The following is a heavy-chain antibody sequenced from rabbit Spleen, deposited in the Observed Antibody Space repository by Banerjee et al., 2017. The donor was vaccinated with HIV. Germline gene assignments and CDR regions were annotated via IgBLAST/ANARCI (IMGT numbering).Heavy chain of an antibody. J-gene: IGHJ4*01. CDR1: GFSFSSYYY. CDR2: IYGGDGGST. V-gene: IGHV1S40*01. D-gene: IGHD2-1*01. CDR3: ARGSAAMTMVITGFYFNL. Sequence: QSLVESGGGLVQPEGSLTLTCTASGFSFSSYYYMCWVRQAPGKGLESIACIYGGDGGSTWYASWAKGRFTISKTSSTTVTLQVTSLTAADTATYFCARGSAAMTMVITGFYFNLWGPGTLVTVS.